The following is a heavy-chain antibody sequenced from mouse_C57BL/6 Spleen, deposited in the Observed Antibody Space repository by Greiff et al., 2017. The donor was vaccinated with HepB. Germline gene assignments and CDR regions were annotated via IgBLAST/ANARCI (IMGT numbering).Heavy chain of an antibody. CDR3: ARMHYGAWFAY. D-gene: IGHD1-2*01. Sequence: EVKLMESGAELVRPGSSVKMSCKTSGYTFTSYGINWVKQRPGQGLDWIGYIYIGNGYTEYNEKFKGKATLTSDTSSSTAYMQLSSLTSEDAAIYFCARMHYGAWFAYWGQGTLVTVSA. CDR2: IYIGNGYT. CDR1: GYTFTSYG. J-gene: IGHJ3*01. V-gene: IGHV1-58*01.